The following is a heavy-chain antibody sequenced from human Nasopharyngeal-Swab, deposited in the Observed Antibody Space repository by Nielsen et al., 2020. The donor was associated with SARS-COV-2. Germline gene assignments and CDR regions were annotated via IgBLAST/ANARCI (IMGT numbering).Heavy chain of an antibody. CDR2: IYDSGSA. J-gene: IGHJ4*02. CDR1: GGPVSSGSSC. CDR3: ARGGILYYFDY. D-gene: IGHD1-1*01. Sequence: GSLRLSCTVSGGPVSSGSSCWSWIRPPPGKGLEYIGYIYDSGSANYNPSLKSRVTISVDTSKNQFSLRLSSVTAADTAVYYCARGGILYYFDYWGQGTLVTVSS. V-gene: IGHV4-61*01.